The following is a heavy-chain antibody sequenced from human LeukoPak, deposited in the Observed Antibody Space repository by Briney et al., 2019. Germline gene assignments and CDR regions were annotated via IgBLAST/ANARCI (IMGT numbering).Heavy chain of an antibody. D-gene: IGHD1-1*01. CDR2: ISSNGGST. CDR3: ARGAPTTGQYYYYYMDV. CDR1: GFTFSSYA. Sequence: GFLRLSCAASGFTFSSYAMHWVRQAPGKGLEYVSAISSNGGSTYYANSVKGRFTISRDNSKNTLYLQMGSLRAEDMAVYYCARGAPTTGQYYYYYMDVWGKGTTVTVSS. J-gene: IGHJ6*03. V-gene: IGHV3-64*01.